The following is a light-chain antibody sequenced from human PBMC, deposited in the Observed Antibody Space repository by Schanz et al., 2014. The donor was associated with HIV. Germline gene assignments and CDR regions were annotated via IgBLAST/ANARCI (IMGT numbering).Light chain of an antibody. CDR3: QQYSDYSPT. CDR1: QGIGND. CDR2: AAS. J-gene: IGKJ1*01. V-gene: IGKV1-17*01. Sequence: DIQMTQSPSTLSASVGDRVTITCRASQGIGNDLGWYQQRPGKAPKRLIYAASTLQSGVPSRFVGGGSGTEFTLTISGLQPEDFATYYCQQYSDYSPTFGRGTKVEV.